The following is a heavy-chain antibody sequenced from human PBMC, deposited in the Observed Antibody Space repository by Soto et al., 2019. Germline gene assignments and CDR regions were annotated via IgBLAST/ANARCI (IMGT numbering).Heavy chain of an antibody. CDR1: GFTFSNAW. Sequence: GGPLRLSCAASGFTFSNAWMSWVRQAPGKGLEWVGRIKSKTDGGTTDYAAPVKGRFTISRDDSKNTLYLQMNSLKTEDTAVYYCTTGPFITIFGVVFGYYYYYGMDVWGQGTTVTVSS. CDR3: TTGPFITIFGVVFGYYYYYGMDV. D-gene: IGHD3-3*01. CDR2: IKSKTDGGTT. V-gene: IGHV3-15*01. J-gene: IGHJ6*02.